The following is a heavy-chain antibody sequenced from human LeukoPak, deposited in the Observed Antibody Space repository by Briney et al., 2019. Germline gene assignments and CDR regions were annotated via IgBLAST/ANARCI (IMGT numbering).Heavy chain of an antibody. Sequence: ASVKVSCKASGYTFTSYGISWVRQAPGQGLEWMGWISVYNGNTNYAQKIQGRVTMTTDTSTSTAYMELSSLRSEDTAVYYCARGEYSSSWPPNWYFDLWGRGTLVTVSS. CDR2: ISVYNGNT. D-gene: IGHD6-13*01. CDR1: GYTFTSYG. V-gene: IGHV1-18*01. J-gene: IGHJ2*01. CDR3: ARGEYSSSWPPNWYFDL.